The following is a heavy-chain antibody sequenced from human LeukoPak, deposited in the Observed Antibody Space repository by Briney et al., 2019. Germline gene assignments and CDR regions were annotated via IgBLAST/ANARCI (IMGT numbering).Heavy chain of an antibody. CDR1: GGSISSSSYY. J-gene: IGHJ6*03. V-gene: IGHV4-39*01. CDR3: ARVGATNYYHYYYMDV. D-gene: IGHD1-26*01. Sequence: PSETLSLTCTVSGGSISSSSYYWGWIRQPPGKGLEWIGSIYYSGSTYYNPSLKSRVTMSVDTSKNQFSLKLSSVTAADTAVYYCARVGATNYYHYYYMDVWGKGTTVTVSS. CDR2: IYYSGST.